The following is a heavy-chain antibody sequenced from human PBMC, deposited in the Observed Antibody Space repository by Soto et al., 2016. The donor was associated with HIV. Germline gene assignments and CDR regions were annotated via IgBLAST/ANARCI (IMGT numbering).Heavy chain of an antibody. CDR2: IKSETDGGTT. CDR1: GFTFSNAW. Sequence: EVQLVESGGGLVKPGGPVRLSCAVSGFTFSNAWMSWVRQAPGKGLEWVGRIKSETDGGTTDYAAPVKGRFTMSRDDSKNMLYLQMNSLKTEDTAVYYCTSHLYPTWGQGMLVTVSS. D-gene: IGHD3-16*01. V-gene: IGHV3-15*01. J-gene: IGHJ5*02. CDR3: TSHLYPT.